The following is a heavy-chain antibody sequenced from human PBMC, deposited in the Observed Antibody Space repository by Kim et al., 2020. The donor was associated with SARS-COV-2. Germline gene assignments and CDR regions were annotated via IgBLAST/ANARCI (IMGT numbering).Heavy chain of an antibody. D-gene: IGHD2-2*01. V-gene: IGHV1-69*13. CDR2: IIPIFGTA. CDR3: ASPHCSSTSCYPQKYFDY. CDR1: GGTFSSYA. J-gene: IGHJ4*02. Sequence: SVKVSCKASGGTFSSYAISWVRQATGQGLEWMGGIIPIFGTANYAQKFQGRVTITADESTSTAYMELSSLRSEDTAVYYCASPHCSSTSCYPQKYFDYWGQGTLVTVSS.